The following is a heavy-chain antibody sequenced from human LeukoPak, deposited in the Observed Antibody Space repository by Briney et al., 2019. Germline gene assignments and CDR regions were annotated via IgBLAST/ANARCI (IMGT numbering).Heavy chain of an antibody. D-gene: IGHD6-6*01. CDR3: ARGSRYYYMDV. CDR2: IYHSGST. CDR1: GYSISSGYY. V-gene: IGHV4-38-2*02. Sequence: PSETLSLTCTVSGYSISSGYYWGWIRQPPGKGLEWIGSIYHSGSTYYNPSLKSRVTISVDTSKNQFSLQLSSVTASDTAVYYCARGSRYYYMDVWGKGTTVTVSS. J-gene: IGHJ6*03.